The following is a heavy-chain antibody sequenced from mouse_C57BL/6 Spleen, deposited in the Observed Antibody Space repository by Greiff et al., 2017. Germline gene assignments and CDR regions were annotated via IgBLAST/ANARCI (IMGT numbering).Heavy chain of an antibody. D-gene: IGHD2-13*01. V-gene: IGHV1-55*01. J-gene: IGHJ4*01. CDR3: ARGGYGDCRAMDY. CDR2: IYPGSGST. Sequence: QVQLQQPGAELVKPGASVKMSCTASGYTFTSYWITWVKQRPGQGLEWIGDIYPGSGSTNYDEKFKSKATLTVDTSSNTAYMQLSSLTSEDAAVYYCARGGYGDCRAMDYWGQGTSVTVSS. CDR1: GYTFTSYW.